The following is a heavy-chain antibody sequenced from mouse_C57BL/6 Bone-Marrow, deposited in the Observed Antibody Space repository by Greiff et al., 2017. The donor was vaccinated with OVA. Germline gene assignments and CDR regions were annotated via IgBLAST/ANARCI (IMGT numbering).Heavy chain of an antibody. CDR1: GFTFSDYY. D-gene: IGHD1-1*01. CDR2: INYDGSST. Sequence: EVKVEESEGGLVQPGSSMKLSCTASGFTFSDYYMAWVRQVPEKGLEWVANINYDGSSTYYLDSLKSRFIISRDNAKNILYLQMSSLKSEDTATYYCARDSPLYYGSSHWYFDVWGTGTTVTVSS. J-gene: IGHJ1*03. V-gene: IGHV5-16*01. CDR3: ARDSPLYYGSSHWYFDV.